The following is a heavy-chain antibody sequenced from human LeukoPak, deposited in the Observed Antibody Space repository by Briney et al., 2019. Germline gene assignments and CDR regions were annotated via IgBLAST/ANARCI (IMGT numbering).Heavy chain of an antibody. J-gene: IGHJ6*02. V-gene: IGHV3-23*01. D-gene: IGHD2-21*02. CDR1: GFTFSSYA. Sequence: GGSLILSCAASGFTFSSYAMSWVRQAPGKGLEWVSAISGDRGNTYYADSVKGRFTISRDNSKNTLYLQMNSLRAEDTAVYYFARDGWGLMEYCYGMHVWGQGTTVTVP. CDR3: ARDGWGLMEYCYGMHV. CDR2: ISGDRGNT.